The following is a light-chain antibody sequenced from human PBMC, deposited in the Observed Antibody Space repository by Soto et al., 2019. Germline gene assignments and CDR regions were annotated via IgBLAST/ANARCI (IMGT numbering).Light chain of an antibody. CDR1: QSVSGN. CDR2: GAS. V-gene: IGKV3-15*01. CDR3: QPFNSWPRT. J-gene: IGKJ1*01. Sequence: IVMTQSPATVSGSPGERVTLSCRASQSVSGNVAWYHQKPGQPPRLLVYGASTTATDIPARFFGSGSETDFTLTITMLQSEDFGIYYCQPFNSWPRTFGQGTKVEIK.